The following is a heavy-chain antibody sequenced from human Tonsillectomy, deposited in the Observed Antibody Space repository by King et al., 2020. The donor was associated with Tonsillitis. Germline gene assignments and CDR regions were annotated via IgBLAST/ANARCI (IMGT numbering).Heavy chain of an antibody. D-gene: IGHD3-9*01. CDR1: GFNFNNHW. J-gene: IGHJ3*02. CDR2: IKQGGDEK. CDR3: ARDLTGDDVYDI. V-gene: IGHV3-7*03. Sequence: VQLVESGGGLVHPGGSLRLSCAASGFNFNNHWMAWVRQAPGKGLECVANIKQGGDEKNYVDSVKGRFTISRDNTNNSLHLQMSTLRADDTAVYYCARDLTGDDVYDIWGQGTMVTVSS.